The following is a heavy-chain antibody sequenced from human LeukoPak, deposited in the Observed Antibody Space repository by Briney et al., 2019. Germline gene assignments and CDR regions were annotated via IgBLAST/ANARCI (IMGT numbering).Heavy chain of an antibody. V-gene: IGHV3-48*04. D-gene: IGHD2-15*01. J-gene: IGHJ6*03. CDR2: ISSSSSTI. Sequence: GGSLRLSCAASGFTFSSYSMNWVRQAPGKGLEWVSYISSSSSTIYYADSVKGRFTISRDNAKNSLYLQMNSLRAEDTAVYYCARGRLLRYYMDVWGKGTTVTVS. CDR3: ARGRLLRYYMDV. CDR1: GFTFSSYS.